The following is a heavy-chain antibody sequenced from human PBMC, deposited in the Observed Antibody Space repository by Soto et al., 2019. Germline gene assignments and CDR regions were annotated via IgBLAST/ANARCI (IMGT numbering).Heavy chain of an antibody. Sequence: EVQLLESGGGLVQPGGSQRLSCAASGFTFSSYAMSWVREGPGKGLEWVTLISGSGGVTDYADSVKGRFTVSRDNSKHTMYLELNSLPAGDTAIYYCAKIHSGSSEDAFDVWGQGTVVTVSS. CDR2: ISGSGGVT. CDR1: GFTFSSYA. CDR3: AKIHSGSSEDAFDV. J-gene: IGHJ3*01. D-gene: IGHD6-19*01. V-gene: IGHV3-23*01.